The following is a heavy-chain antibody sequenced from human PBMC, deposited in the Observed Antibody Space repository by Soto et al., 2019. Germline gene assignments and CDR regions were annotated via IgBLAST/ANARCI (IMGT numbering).Heavy chain of an antibody. V-gene: IGHV4-39*02. D-gene: IGHD1-26*01. Sequence: SETLSLTCSVTGDSISSRSYYWGWIRQPPGKGLEWIGSIYYSGSTYNNPSLQSRVTISVDTSNNRFSLTLSSLTAADTAVYFCARLAYSGYLQTWGQGSLVTVSS. CDR1: GDSISSRSYY. J-gene: IGHJ1*01. CDR2: IYYSGST. CDR3: ARLAYSGYLQT.